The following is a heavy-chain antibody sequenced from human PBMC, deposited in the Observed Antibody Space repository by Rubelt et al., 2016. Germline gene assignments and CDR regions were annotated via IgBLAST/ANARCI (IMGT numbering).Heavy chain of an antibody. V-gene: IGHV1-18*01. D-gene: IGHD5-18*01. CDR1: GYTFTSYG. Sequence: QVQLVQSGAEVKKPGASVKVSCKASGYTFTSYGISWVRQAPGQGLEGMGWISAYNGNTNYAQKLQGRVTMTTDTATITAYMELSSLRSEDTAVYYCAGLSIFEDTAMVMSDYWGQGTLVTVSS. CDR3: AGLSIFEDTAMVMSDY. CDR2: ISAYNGNT. J-gene: IGHJ4*02.